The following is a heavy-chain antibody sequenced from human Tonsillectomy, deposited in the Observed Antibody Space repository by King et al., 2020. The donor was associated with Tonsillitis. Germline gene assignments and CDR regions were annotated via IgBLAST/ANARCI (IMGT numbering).Heavy chain of an antibody. CDR2: ISYDGSNK. CDR1: GFTFSNYG. D-gene: IGHD4-23*01. CDR3: ARVEVTPPNYYYYGMDV. J-gene: IGHJ6*02. Sequence: VQLVESGGGVVQPGRSLRLSCAASGFTFSNYGMHWVRQAPGKGLEWVAVISYDGSNKYYADSVKGRFNISRDNSKNTLYLQMNSLRAEDTAVYYCARVEVTPPNYYYYGMDVWGQGTTVTVSS. V-gene: IGHV3-33*05.